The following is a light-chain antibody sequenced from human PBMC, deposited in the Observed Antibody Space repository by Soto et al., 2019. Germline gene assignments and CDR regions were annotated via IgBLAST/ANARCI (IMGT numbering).Light chain of an antibody. Sequence: QSALTQPPSASGSPGQSVTISCTGTSSDVGCYNYVSWYQQYPGKAPKLMIYEVSKRPSGVPDRFSGSKSGNTASLTVSGLQAEDEADYYCNSHAVGNSVVFGGGTKLTVL. CDR2: EVS. CDR1: SSDVGCYNY. CDR3: NSHAVGNSVV. V-gene: IGLV2-8*01. J-gene: IGLJ2*01.